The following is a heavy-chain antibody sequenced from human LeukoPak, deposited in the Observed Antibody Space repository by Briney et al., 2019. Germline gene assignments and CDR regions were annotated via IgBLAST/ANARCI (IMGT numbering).Heavy chain of an antibody. D-gene: IGHD3-3*01. J-gene: IGHJ4*02. CDR2: ISYDGGYK. CDR3: ARGDYDFWSGYFRGIDY. CDR1: GFTFSSSG. V-gene: IGHV3-30*03. Sequence: GGSLRLSCAASGFTFSSSGMHWVRQAPGKGLEWVAVISYDGGYKCYADSVKGRFTISRDNSKNTLYLQMNSLRAEDTAVYYCARGDYDFWSGYFRGIDYWGQGTLVTVSS.